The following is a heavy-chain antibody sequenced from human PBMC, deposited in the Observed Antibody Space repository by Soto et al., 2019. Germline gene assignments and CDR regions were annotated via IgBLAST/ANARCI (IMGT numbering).Heavy chain of an antibody. CDR3: ARLNGRIPAAAISYYYYYYMDV. D-gene: IGHD2-2*01. J-gene: IGHJ6*03. CDR2: IYYSGST. CDR1: GGSISSYY. Sequence: TSETLSLTCTVSGGSISSYYWSWIRQPPGKGLEWIGYIYYSGSTNYNPSLKSRVTISVDTSKNQFSLKLSSVTAADTAVYYCARLNGRIPAAAISYYYYYYMDVWGKGTTVTVSS. V-gene: IGHV4-59*08.